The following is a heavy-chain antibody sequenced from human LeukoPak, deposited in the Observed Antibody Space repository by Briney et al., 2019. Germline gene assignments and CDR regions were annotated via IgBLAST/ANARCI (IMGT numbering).Heavy chain of an antibody. CDR2: ISGSGGST. CDR1: GFTFSNRA. D-gene: IGHD4-17*01. CDR3: AKGETVTTTSFDY. V-gene: IGHV3-23*01. J-gene: IGHJ4*02. Sequence: GGSLRLSCVASGFTFSNRAMSWVRQAPGKGLEWVSSISGSGGSTYYADSVKGRFTISRDNSKNTLYLQMNSLRAEDTAVYYCAKGETVTTTSFDYWGQGTLVAVSS.